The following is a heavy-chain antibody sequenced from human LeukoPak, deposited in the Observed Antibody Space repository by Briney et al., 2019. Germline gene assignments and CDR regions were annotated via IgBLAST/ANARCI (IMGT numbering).Heavy chain of an antibody. CDR2: ISSSSSYI. D-gene: IGHD5-18*01. V-gene: IGHV3-21*01. Sequence: GGSLRLSCAASGFTFSSYSMNWVRQAPGKGLEWVSSISSSSSYIYYADSVKGRFTISRDNAKNSLYLQMNSLRAEDTAAYYCARDQVDTAMVNDYWGQGTLVTVSS. CDR1: GFTFSSYS. CDR3: ARDQVDTAMVNDY. J-gene: IGHJ4*02.